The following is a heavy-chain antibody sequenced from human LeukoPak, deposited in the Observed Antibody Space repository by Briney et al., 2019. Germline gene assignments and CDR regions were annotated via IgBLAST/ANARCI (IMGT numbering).Heavy chain of an antibody. J-gene: IGHJ4*02. CDR3: ARGDYYDIDY. Sequence: ASVKVSCKASGYTFTGYYMHWVRQAPGQGLEWMGWISAYNGNTNYAQKLQGRVTMTTDTSTSTAYMELRSLRSDDTAVYYCARGDYYDIDYWGQGTLVTVSS. CDR1: GYTFTGYY. CDR2: ISAYNGNT. D-gene: IGHD3-22*01. V-gene: IGHV1-18*04.